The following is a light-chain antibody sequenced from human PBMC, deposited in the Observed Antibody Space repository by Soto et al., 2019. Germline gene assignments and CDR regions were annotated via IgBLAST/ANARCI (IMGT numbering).Light chain of an antibody. J-gene: IGKJ1*01. V-gene: IGKV2-28*01. CDR3: QQSYSTPWT. CDR2: LGS. CDR1: QSLLHSNGYNY. Sequence: DIVVTQSRLSLPVAPGEPASISCRSSQSLLHSNGYNYLDWYLXKKGQSPQLXIYLGSNRASGVPDRFSVSGSGTDFTLTISSLQPEDGETYVGQQSYSTPWTFGQGTKVDIK.